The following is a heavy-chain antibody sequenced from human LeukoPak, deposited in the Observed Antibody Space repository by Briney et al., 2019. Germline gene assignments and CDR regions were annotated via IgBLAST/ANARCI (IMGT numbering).Heavy chain of an antibody. CDR1: GFTFSSYW. V-gene: IGHV3-7*04. CDR2: INPDGSKK. Sequence: GGSLRLSCAASGFTFSSYWMSWVRQAPGKGLEWVANINPDGSKKNYVDSVKGRFSISRDNAKNSLYLQMNSLRAEDTAVYYCARETGGPTDWGQGALVTVSS. D-gene: IGHD1-14*01. J-gene: IGHJ4*02. CDR3: ARETGGPTD.